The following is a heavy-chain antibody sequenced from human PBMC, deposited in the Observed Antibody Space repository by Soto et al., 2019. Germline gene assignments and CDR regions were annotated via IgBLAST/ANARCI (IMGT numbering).Heavy chain of an antibody. V-gene: IGHV3-30*18. CDR3: AKDPLEANYYYYCIDV. D-gene: IGHD1-1*01. CDR1: GFTFSSYG. Sequence: GGSLRLSCAASGFTFSSYGMHWVRQAPGKGLEWVAVISYDGSNKYYADSVKGRFTISRDNSKNTLYLQMNSLRAEDTAAYYYAKDPLEANYYYYCIDVWGQGTTVTVSS. J-gene: IGHJ6*02. CDR2: ISYDGSNK.